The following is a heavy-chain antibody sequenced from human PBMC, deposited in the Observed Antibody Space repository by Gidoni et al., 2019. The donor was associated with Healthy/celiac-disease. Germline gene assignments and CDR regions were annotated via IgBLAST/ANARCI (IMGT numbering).Heavy chain of an antibody. CDR2: ISWNSGSI. CDR3: AKDLNYYDSSGYYYDAFDI. D-gene: IGHD3-22*01. J-gene: IGHJ3*02. V-gene: IGHV3-9*01. CDR1: GFTFDDYA. Sequence: EVQLVESGGGLVQPGRSLRLSCAASGFTFDDYAMHWVRQAPGKGLGWVSGISWNSGSIGYADSVKGRFTISRDNAKNSLYLQMNSLRAEDTALYYCAKDLNYYDSSGYYYDAFDIWGQGTMVTVSS.